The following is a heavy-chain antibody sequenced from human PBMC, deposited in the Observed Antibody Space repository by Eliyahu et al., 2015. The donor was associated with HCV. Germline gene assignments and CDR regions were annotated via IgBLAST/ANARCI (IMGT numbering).Heavy chain of an antibody. CDR3: ARDMGPPTDGYPILTGYYSPDY. CDR1: GFTFRSYA. J-gene: IGHJ4*02. Sequence: QVQLVESGGGVVQPGRSLRLSCAAPGFTFRSYAXPWXRQAPGKGLEWVAVISYDGSNKYYADSVKGRFTISRDNSKNTLYLQMNSLRAEDTAVYYCARDMGPPTDGYPILTGYYSPDYWGQGTLVTVSS. CDR2: ISYDGSNK. D-gene: IGHD3-9*01. V-gene: IGHV3-30-3*01.